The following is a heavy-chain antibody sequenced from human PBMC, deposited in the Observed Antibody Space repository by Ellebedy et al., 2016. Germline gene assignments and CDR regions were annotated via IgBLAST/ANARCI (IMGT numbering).Heavy chain of an antibody. CDR2: ISSSGGST. CDR1: GFTFSNAW. Sequence: GGSLRLSCAASGFTFSNAWMSWVRQAPGKGLQWVSSISSSGGSTYYADSVKGRLTISRDNSKNTLYLQMNSLRAEDTAVYYCSGTGGYYYYMDVWGKGTTVTVSS. V-gene: IGHV3-23*01. J-gene: IGHJ6*03. CDR3: SGTGGYYYYMDV. D-gene: IGHD4-23*01.